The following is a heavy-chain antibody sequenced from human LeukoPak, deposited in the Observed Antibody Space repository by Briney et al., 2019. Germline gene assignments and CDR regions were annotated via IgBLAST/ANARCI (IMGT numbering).Heavy chain of an antibody. V-gene: IGHV1-2*02. Sequence: GASVKVSCKTSGYTFTDYFMHWVRQAPGQGLEWMGWINPNSGDTNYAQNFQGRVTMTRDTSISTAYMELSRLRSDDTAVYYCALRYFDFWGQGTLVTVSS. CDR2: INPNSGDT. D-gene: IGHD4-17*01. J-gene: IGHJ4*02. CDR3: ALRYFDF. CDR1: GYTFTDYF.